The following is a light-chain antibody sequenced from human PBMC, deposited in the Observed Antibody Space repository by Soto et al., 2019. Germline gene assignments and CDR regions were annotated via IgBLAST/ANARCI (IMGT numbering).Light chain of an antibody. CDR2: GAS. CDR3: QQYNKWPIT. Sequence: EIVMTQSPATLSVSPGERATLSCRASQSVNSLLAWYQQTPGQAPRLLIYGASTRATGIPARFSGSESGTDFTLTISILQSEDFAVYYCQQYNKWPITFGQGTRLAIK. V-gene: IGKV3-15*01. CDR1: QSVNSL. J-gene: IGKJ5*01.